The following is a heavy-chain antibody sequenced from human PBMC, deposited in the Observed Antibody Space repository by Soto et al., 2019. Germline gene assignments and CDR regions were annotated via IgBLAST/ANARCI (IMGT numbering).Heavy chain of an antibody. Sequence: ASVKVSCKASGYTFANYDINWVRQATGQGLEWMGWLNPNSGSTGYAQKFQGRVTMTRNTSMTTAYMGLSSLRSEDTAVYYCARARNLFGYYFYGMDVWGQGTTVTVSS. CDR3: ARARNLFGYYFYGMDV. V-gene: IGHV1-8*01. CDR1: GYTFANYD. CDR2: LNPNSGST. J-gene: IGHJ6*02. D-gene: IGHD1-1*01.